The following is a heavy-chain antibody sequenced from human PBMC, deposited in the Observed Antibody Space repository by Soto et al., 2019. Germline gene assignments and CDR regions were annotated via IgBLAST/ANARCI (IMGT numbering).Heavy chain of an antibody. J-gene: IGHJ6*02. D-gene: IGHD6-13*01. V-gene: IGHV3-74*01. Sequence: PGESLKISCAASGFTSSYFHWVRQPPGKGLVWVSRINSDGSSTSYADSVKGRFTISRDNAKNSLYLQMNSLRAEDTAVYYCAREILSSSWDYYYYYGMDVWGQGTTVTVS. CDR1: GFTSSYF. CDR3: AREILSSSWDYYYYYGMDV. CDR2: INSDGSST.